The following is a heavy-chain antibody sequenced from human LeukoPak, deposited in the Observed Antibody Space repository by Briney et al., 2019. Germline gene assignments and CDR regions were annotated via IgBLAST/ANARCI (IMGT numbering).Heavy chain of an antibody. Sequence: GRSLRLSCAASGFTFSSYAMHWVRQAPGKGLEWVAVISYDGSNKYYADSVKGRFTISRDNSKNTLYLQMNSLRAEDTAVYYCARDPAGGSGYYLDYWGQGTLVTVSS. CDR2: ISYDGSNK. V-gene: IGHV3-30*01. CDR3: ARDPAGGSGYYLDY. D-gene: IGHD3-22*01. J-gene: IGHJ4*02. CDR1: GFTFSSYA.